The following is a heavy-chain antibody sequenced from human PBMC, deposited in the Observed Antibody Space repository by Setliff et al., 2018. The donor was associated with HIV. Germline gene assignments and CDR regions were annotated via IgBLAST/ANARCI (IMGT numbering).Heavy chain of an antibody. Sequence: PSETLSLTCTVSGGSISRYYWSWIRQPAGKRLEWIGRIYTSGTTNYNASLKSRVTMSVDMSKNQFSLKVNSVTAADTAVYYCARDSPLDYGGYYFDYWGRGTLVTVSS. CDR1: GGSISRYY. J-gene: IGHJ4*02. V-gene: IGHV4-4*07. CDR2: IYTSGTT. CDR3: ARDSPLDYGGYYFDY. D-gene: IGHD4-17*01.